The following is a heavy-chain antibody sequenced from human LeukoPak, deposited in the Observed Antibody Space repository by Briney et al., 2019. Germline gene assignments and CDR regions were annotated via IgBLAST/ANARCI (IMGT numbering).Heavy chain of an antibody. CDR2: ISYDGSNK. CDR3: ARDRVTIRGAIPFDY. J-gene: IGHJ4*02. CDR1: GFTFSSYA. Sequence: PGGSLRLSCAASGFTFSSYAMHWVRQAPGKGLEWVAVISYDGSNKYYADSVKGRFTISRDNSKNTLYLQMNSLRAEDTAVYYRARDRVTIRGAIPFDYWGQGTLVTVSS. V-gene: IGHV3-30-3*01. D-gene: IGHD3-10*01.